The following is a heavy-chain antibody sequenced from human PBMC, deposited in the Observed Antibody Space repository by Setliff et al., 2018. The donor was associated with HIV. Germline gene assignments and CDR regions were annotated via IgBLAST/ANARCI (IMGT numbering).Heavy chain of an antibody. CDR1: GFSISSRYY. J-gene: IGHJ6*02. Sequence: SETLSLTCDVSGFSISSRYYWGWIRQPPGKGLEWIGEINHSGSTNYNPSLKSRVTISVDTSKNQFSLKLSSVTAADTAVYYCAREDYYYYGMDVWGQGTTVTVS. V-gene: IGHV4-38-2*02. CDR2: INHSGST. CDR3: AREDYYYYGMDV.